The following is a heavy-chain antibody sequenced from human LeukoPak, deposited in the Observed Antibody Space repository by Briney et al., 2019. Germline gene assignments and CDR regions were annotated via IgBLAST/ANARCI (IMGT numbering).Heavy chain of an antibody. CDR1: GGSISSSSYF. J-gene: IGHJ3*02. Sequence: SETLSLTCTVSGGSISSSSYFWGWIRQPPGKGLEWIGTISYSGSTYYNPSLKSRVTISVDTSKNQFSLKLSSMTAADTAVYYCARRAYYYFDSSGYHDAFDIWGQGTMVTVSS. V-gene: IGHV4-39*07. CDR2: ISYSGST. CDR3: ARRAYYYFDSSGYHDAFDI. D-gene: IGHD3-22*01.